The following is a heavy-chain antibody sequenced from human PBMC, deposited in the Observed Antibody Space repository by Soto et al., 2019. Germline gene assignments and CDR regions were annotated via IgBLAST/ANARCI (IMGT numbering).Heavy chain of an antibody. CDR3: ARVRGVTYFDY. CDR2: IYYSGST. CDR1: GGSISSGDYY. Sequence: QVQLQESGPGLVKPSQTLSLTCSVSGGSISSGDYYWSWIRQPPGKGLEWIGYIYYSGSTYYNPSLKSRVTISVDTSKNLFALKLSSVTAADTAVYYGARVRGVTYFDYWGQGTLVTVSS. V-gene: IGHV4-30-4*01. D-gene: IGHD3-10*01. J-gene: IGHJ4*02.